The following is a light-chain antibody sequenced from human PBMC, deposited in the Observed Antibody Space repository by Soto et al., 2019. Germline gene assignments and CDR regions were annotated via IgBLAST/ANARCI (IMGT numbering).Light chain of an antibody. CDR1: QTVTNNY. Sequence: EIVLTQSPGTLSLSPGERATLSCRASQTVTNNYLAWYQQKPGLAPRLLIFGASSRATGIPDRFGGSGSGTDFTLTISSQEPEDFAVYYCQQYGSSPLFTFGPGTKVDVK. J-gene: IGKJ3*01. CDR2: GAS. V-gene: IGKV3-20*01. CDR3: QQYGSSPLFT.